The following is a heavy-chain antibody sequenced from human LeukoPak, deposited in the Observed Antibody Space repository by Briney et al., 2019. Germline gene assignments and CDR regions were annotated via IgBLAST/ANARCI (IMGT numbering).Heavy chain of an antibody. D-gene: IGHD5-12*01. CDR1: GGSISSYY. CDR3: ARGGIVATIPDFDY. CDR2: IYYSGST. V-gene: IGHV4-59*01. J-gene: IGHJ4*02. Sequence: SETLSLTCTVSGGSISSYYWSWIRQPPGKGLEWIGYIYYSGSTSYNPSLKSRVTISVDTSKNQFSLKLSSVTAADTAVYYCARGGIVATIPDFDYWGQGTLVTVSS.